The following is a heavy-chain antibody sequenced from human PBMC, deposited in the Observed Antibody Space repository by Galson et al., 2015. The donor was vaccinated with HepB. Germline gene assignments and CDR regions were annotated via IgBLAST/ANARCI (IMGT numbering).Heavy chain of an antibody. D-gene: IGHD6-13*01. V-gene: IGHV6-1*01. CDR1: GDSVSSNSAA. CDR2: TYYRSKWYN. J-gene: IGHJ6*02. Sequence: CAISGDSVSSNSAAWNWIRQSPSRGLEWLGRTYYRSKWYNDYAVSVKSRITINPDTSKNQFSLQLNSVTPEDTAVYYCAREEQIAAAGTDYYYGMDVWGQGTTVTVSS. CDR3: AREEQIAAAGTDYYYGMDV.